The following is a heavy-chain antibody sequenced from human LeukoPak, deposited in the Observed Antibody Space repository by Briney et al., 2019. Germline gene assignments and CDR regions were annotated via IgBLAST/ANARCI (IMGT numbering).Heavy chain of an antibody. CDR2: IKQDGSEK. Sequence: GGSLRLSCAASGFTFSSYWMSWVRQAPGKGLEWVANIKQDGSEKYYVDSVKGRFTISRDNAKNSLYLQMNSLRAEDTAVCYCARVGVYGDAYYYYYGMDVWGQGTTVTVSS. CDR1: GFTFSSYW. D-gene: IGHD4-17*01. J-gene: IGHJ6*02. V-gene: IGHV3-7*01. CDR3: ARVGVYGDAYYYYYGMDV.